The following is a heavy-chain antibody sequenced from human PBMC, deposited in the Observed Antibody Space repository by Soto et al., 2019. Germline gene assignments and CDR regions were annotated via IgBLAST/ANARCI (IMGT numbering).Heavy chain of an antibody. J-gene: IGHJ6*02. D-gene: IGHD6-19*01. CDR2: MNPNSGNT. CDR1: GYTFTSYD. V-gene: IGHV1-8*01. Sequence: GASVKVSCKASGYTFTSYDINWVRQATGQGLEWMGWMNPNSGNTGYAQKFQGRVTMTRNTSISTAYMELSSLRSEDTAVYYCARERRYSSGWLPHAMDVCGQGTTVTVYS. CDR3: ARERRYSSGWLPHAMDV.